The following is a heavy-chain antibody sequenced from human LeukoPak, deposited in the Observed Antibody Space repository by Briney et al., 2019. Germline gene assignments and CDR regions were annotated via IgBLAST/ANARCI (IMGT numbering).Heavy chain of an antibody. CDR3: ARGGYYDILTGYPHPFDY. J-gene: IGHJ4*02. V-gene: IGHV1-69*13. CDR1: GGTFSIYA. CDR2: IIPIFGTA. D-gene: IGHD3-9*01. Sequence: SVKVSCTASGGTFSIYAISWVRQAPGPGLEWMGGIIPIFGTANYAQKFQGRVTITADESTSTAYMELSSLRSEDTAVYYCARGGYYDILTGYPHPFDYWGQGTLVTVSS.